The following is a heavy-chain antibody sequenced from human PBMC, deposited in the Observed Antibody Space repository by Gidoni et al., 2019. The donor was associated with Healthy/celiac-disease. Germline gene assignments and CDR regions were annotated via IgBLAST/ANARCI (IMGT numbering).Heavy chain of an antibody. CDR3: ARDPAVAGEIYFDY. CDR1: GGTFSSYA. D-gene: IGHD6-19*01. Sequence: QVQLVQSGAEVKKPGSSVTVSCKASGGTFSSYAISWVRQAPGQGLEWMGGIIPIFGTANYAQKFQGRVTITADESTSTAYMELSSLRSEDTAVYYCARDPAVAGEIYFDYWGQGTLVTVSS. J-gene: IGHJ4*02. V-gene: IGHV1-69*01. CDR2: IIPIFGTA.